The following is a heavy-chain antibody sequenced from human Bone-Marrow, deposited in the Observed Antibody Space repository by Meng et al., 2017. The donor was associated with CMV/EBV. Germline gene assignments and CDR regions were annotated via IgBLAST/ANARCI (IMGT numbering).Heavy chain of an antibody. J-gene: IGHJ5*02. CDR1: GYTFTGYY. CDR2: INPNSGGT. D-gene: IGHD2-2*01. CDR3: ARDFTDIVVVPAAMGWFDP. Sequence: ASVKVSCKASGYTFTGYYMHWVRQAPGQGLEWMGWINPNSGGTNYAQKFQGRVTMTRDTSISTAYMELSRLRSDDTAVYYCARDFTDIVVVPAAMGWFDPWGQGTRVTGSS. V-gene: IGHV1-2*02.